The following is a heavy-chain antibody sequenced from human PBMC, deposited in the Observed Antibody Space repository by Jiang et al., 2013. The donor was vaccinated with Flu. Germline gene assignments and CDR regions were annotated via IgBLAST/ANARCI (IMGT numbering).Heavy chain of an antibody. J-gene: IGHJ4*02. V-gene: IGHV4-39*01. Sequence: GPGLVKPSETLSLTCTVSGGSISSSSYYWGWIRQPPGKGLEWIGSIYYSGSTYYNPSLKSRVTISVDTSKNQFSLKLSSVTAADTAVYYCARHPTHRTNYYDSSGQFDYWGQGTLVTVSS. CDR2: IYYSGST. CDR3: ARHPTHRTNYYDSSGQFDY. D-gene: IGHD3-22*01. CDR1: GGSISSSSYY.